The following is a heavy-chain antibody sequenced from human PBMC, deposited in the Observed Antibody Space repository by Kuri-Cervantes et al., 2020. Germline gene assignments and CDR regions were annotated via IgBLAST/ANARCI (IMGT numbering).Heavy chain of an antibody. Sequence: GESLKISCAASGFTFSSYSMNWVRQAPGKGLEWVSYISSSSSTIYYADSVKGRFTISRDNTKNSLYLQMNSLRVEDTAVYYCAKGRGPQWLIRDAFDIWGPGTMVTVSS. CDR1: GFTFSSYS. V-gene: IGHV3-48*04. D-gene: IGHD6-19*01. CDR3: AKGRGPQWLIRDAFDI. CDR2: ISSSSSTI. J-gene: IGHJ3*02.